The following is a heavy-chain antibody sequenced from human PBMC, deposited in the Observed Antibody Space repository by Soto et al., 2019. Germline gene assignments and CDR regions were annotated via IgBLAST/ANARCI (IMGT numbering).Heavy chain of an antibody. J-gene: IGHJ4*02. CDR1: GFTFSSYG. CDR3: AKDPTFMYYDILTGPIDY. CDR2: ISYDGSNK. V-gene: IGHV3-30*18. D-gene: IGHD3-9*01. Sequence: QVQLVESGGGVVQPGRSLRLSCAASGFTFSSYGMHWVRQAPGKGLEWVAVISYDGSNKYYADSVKGRFTISRDNSKNTLYLQMNSLRAEDTAVYYCAKDPTFMYYDILTGPIDYWGQGTLVTVSS.